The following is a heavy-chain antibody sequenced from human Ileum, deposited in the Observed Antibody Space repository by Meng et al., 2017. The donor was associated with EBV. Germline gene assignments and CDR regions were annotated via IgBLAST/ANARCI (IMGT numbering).Heavy chain of an antibody. CDR2: IYNSGST. D-gene: IGHD6-19*01. Sequence: QVRLEESGPGLVKPSGTLSLVCSVSGGSVSSGGNYWSWIRQRPGKGLEWIGYIYNSGSTNYNPSLKSRVTISVDTSKNQFSLKLSSVTAADTAVYYCARDGYSSGSDWGQGTLVTVSS. CDR3: ARDGYSSGSD. J-gene: IGHJ4*02. V-gene: IGHV4-61*08. CDR1: GGSVSSGGNY.